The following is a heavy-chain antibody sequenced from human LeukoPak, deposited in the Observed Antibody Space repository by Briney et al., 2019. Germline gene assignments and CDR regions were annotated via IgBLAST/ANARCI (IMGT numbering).Heavy chain of an antibody. CDR3: ARDKGSGYYYDDAFDI. Sequence: PSETLSLTCAVYGGSFSGYYWGWIRQPPGKGLEWIGAIKHSGNTNYNPSLKSRVTISLDTSKNQFPLNLNSVTAADTAVYYCARDKGSGYYYDDAFDIWGQGTMVTVSS. D-gene: IGHD3-22*01. J-gene: IGHJ3*02. V-gene: IGHV4-34*01. CDR2: IKHSGNT. CDR1: GGSFSGYY.